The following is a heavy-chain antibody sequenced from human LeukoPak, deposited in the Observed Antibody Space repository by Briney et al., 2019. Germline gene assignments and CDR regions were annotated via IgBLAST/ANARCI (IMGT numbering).Heavy chain of an antibody. CDR1: GYSFTNYW. V-gene: IGHV5-51*01. CDR3: ERPQNYCSSTSCYALDY. Sequence: GESLKISFKGSGYSFTNYWIGGVRQMPGKGLEWMGIIYPGYSDTRYRPSFQGQVTISADKSISTAYLQSSSLKASDTAMYYCERPQNYCSSTSCYALDYWGQGTLVTVSS. J-gene: IGHJ4*02. CDR2: IYPGYSDT. D-gene: IGHD2-2*01.